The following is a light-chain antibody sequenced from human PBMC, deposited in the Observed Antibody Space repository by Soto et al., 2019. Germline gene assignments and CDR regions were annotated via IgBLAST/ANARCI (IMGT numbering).Light chain of an antibody. V-gene: IGKV3-20*01. J-gene: IGKJ4*01. CDR3: QQYGSSSLT. Sequence: EIVLTQSPGTLSLSPGERATLSCRASQSVNSNYLAWYQQKPGQSPRVLMYGTSNRATGIPDRFSGSGSGTDFTLTISRLEPEDFAVYYCQQYGSSSLTFGGGTKVEIK. CDR2: GTS. CDR1: QSVNSNY.